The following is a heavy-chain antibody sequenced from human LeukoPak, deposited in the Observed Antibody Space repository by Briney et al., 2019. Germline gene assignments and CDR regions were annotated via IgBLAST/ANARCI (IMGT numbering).Heavy chain of an antibody. CDR2: IYPGDSDT. CDR3: ARRGGSSEWFDP. Sequence: GESLKISCKGSGYTFTTYWIGWVRRMPGKGLEWMGIIYPGDSDTRYNPSFQGQVTISADKSISTAYLQWSSLKASDTAIYYCARRGGSSEWFDPWGQGTLVTVSS. V-gene: IGHV5-51*01. CDR1: GYTFTTYW. J-gene: IGHJ5*02. D-gene: IGHD6-6*01.